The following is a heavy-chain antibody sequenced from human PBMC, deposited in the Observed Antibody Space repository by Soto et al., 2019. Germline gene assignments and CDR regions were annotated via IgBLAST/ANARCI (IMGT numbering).Heavy chain of an antibody. Sequence: ESLSLTCAVCGGSISSSNCWSGVRRPPGKGLEGVGEIYHSGSTNYNPSLKSRVTISVDKSKNQFSLKLSSVTAADTAVYYCARDVLGYCSSTSCFNYYYYGMDVWGQGTTVTVSS. V-gene: IGHV4-4*02. CDR1: GGSISSSNC. CDR3: ARDVLGYCSSTSCFNYYYYGMDV. J-gene: IGHJ6*02. CDR2: IYHSGST. D-gene: IGHD2-2*01.